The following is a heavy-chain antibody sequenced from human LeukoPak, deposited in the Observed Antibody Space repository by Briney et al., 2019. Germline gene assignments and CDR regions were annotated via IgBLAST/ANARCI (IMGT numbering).Heavy chain of an antibody. CDR3: ARLTYYYDSSGYRYYLDY. CDR2: IYTSGST. CDR1: GGSISSYY. J-gene: IGHJ4*02. Sequence: SETLSLTCTVSGGSISSYYWSWIRLPPGKGLEWIGYIYTSGSTNYNPSLKSRVTISVDTSKNQFSLKLSSVTAADTAVYYCARLTYYYDSSGYRYYLDYWGQGTLVTVSS. V-gene: IGHV4-4*09. D-gene: IGHD3-22*01.